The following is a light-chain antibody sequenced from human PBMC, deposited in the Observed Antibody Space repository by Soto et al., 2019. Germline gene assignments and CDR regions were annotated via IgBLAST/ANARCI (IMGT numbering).Light chain of an antibody. CDR3: QQYDNLPLT. Sequence: DIQLTQSPSSLPASVGDRVTITCQATQDITKYLNWYQQKPGIAPKVLISDASNLETGAPPRFSGSGSGTEFSLTISGLQPEDFATYYCQQYDNLPLTFGPGTKADIK. J-gene: IGKJ3*01. CDR2: DAS. V-gene: IGKV1-33*01. CDR1: QDITKY.